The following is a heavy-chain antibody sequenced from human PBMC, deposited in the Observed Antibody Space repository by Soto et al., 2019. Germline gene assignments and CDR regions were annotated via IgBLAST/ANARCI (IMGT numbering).Heavy chain of an antibody. CDR3: ARDLGEWELLHFDY. CDR1: GYTFTSYG. D-gene: IGHD1-26*01. CDR2: ISAYNGNT. Sequence: ASVKVSCKASGYTFTSYGISWVRQAPGQGLEWMGWISAYNGNTNYAQKLQGRVTMTTDTYTSTAYMELRSLRSDDTAVYYCARDLGEWELLHFDYWGQGTLVTVSS. J-gene: IGHJ4*02. V-gene: IGHV1-18*01.